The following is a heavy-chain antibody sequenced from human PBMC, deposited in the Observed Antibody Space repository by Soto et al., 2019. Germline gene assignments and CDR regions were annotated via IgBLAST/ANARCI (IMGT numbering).Heavy chain of an antibody. Sequence: GGSLRLSCAASGFPFTNAWMSWVRQVPGKGLEWIARVLSKADGGETDYAAPVKDRFTISRDDSRNTLYLDINSLKTEDTALYYCTTSNYYESGTYPQAPFDYWGPGTLVTVSS. CDR1: GFPFTNAW. D-gene: IGHD3-10*01. J-gene: IGHJ4*02. CDR2: VLSKADGGET. CDR3: TTSNYYESGTYPQAPFDY. V-gene: IGHV3-15*01.